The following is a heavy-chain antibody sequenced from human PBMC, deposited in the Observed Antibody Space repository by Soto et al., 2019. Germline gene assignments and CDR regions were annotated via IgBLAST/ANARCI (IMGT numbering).Heavy chain of an antibody. V-gene: IGHV3-23*01. D-gene: IGHD2-21*01. Sequence: PGGSLRLSCIASGFTFRNYAMAWVRQAPGEDLEWVSAIGTSGTPTLYADSVKSRFSISRDDSRNTVSLQMNSLGVEDTATYYCTRILWSSRRDALDIWGQGTTVTVSS. CDR1: GFTFRNYA. CDR3: TRILWSSRRDALDI. J-gene: IGHJ6*02. CDR2: IGTSGTPT.